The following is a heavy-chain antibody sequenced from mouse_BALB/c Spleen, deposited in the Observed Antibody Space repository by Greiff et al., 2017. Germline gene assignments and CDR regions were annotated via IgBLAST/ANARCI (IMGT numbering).Heavy chain of an antibody. V-gene: IGHV6-6*02. Sequence: EVKLMESGGGLVQPGGSMKLSCVASGFTFSNYWMNWVRQSPEKGLEWVAEIRLKSNNYATHYAESVKGRFTISRDDSKSSVYLQMNNLRAEDTGIYYCTRLLYRYGYAMDYWGQGTSVTVSS. CDR3: TRLLYRYGYAMDY. CDR2: IRLKSNNYAT. CDR1: GFTFSNYW. D-gene: IGHD2-14*01. J-gene: IGHJ4*01.